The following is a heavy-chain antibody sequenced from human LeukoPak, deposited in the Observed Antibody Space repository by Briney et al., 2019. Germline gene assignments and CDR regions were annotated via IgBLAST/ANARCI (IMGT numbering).Heavy chain of an antibody. CDR2: INWNGGST. V-gene: IGHV3-20*03. Sequence: WVRQAPGKGLEWVSGINWNGGSTSYADSVKGRFTISRDNAKNSLYLQMNSLRAEDTALCYCARHNYPTYYYYMDVWGKGTTVTVSS. CDR3: ARHNYPTYYYYMDV. J-gene: IGHJ6*03. D-gene: IGHD1-1*01.